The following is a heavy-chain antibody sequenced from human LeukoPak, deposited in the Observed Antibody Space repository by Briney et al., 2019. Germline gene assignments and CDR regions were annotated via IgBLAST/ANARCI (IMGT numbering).Heavy chain of an antibody. CDR2: INHSGST. CDR3: ARKDIVVVPAASNWFDP. V-gene: IGHV4-34*01. Sequence: SETLSLTCAVYGGSFSGYYWSWIRQPPGTGLEWIGEINHSGSTNYNPSLKSRVTISVDTSKNQFSLKLSSVTAADTAVYYCARKDIVVVPAASNWFDPWGQGTLVTVSS. CDR1: GGSFSGYY. D-gene: IGHD2-2*01. J-gene: IGHJ5*02.